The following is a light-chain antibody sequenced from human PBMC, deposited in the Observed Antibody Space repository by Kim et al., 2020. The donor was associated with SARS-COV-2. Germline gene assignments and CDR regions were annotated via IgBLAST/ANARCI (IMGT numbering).Light chain of an antibody. J-gene: IGKJ1*01. CDR1: QTVRRNQ. V-gene: IGKV3-20*01. CDR2: GAS. Sequence: LSPGERAALPCRANQTVRRNQLAWYQQKPGQAPRLLIYGASSRATGIPDRFSGSGSGTDFSLTISRLEPEDCAVYYCQQYGNSRTFGQGTKVDIK. CDR3: QQYGNSRT.